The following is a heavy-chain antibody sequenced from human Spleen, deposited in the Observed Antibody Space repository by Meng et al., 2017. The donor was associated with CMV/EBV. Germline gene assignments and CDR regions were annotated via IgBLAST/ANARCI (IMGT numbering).Heavy chain of an antibody. J-gene: IGHJ4*02. CDR3: VKGRDHNNYGGSGTVDF. CDR1: FTFSSYA. D-gene: IGHD4-11*01. CDR2: ISGSGAST. Sequence: FTFSSYAMNWVRQAPGKGLEWVSGISGSGASTQYADFVKGRFTISRDNSKNTLYLQMKSLRAEDTAVYYCVKGRDHNNYGGSGTVDFWGQGTLVTVSS. V-gene: IGHV3-23*01.